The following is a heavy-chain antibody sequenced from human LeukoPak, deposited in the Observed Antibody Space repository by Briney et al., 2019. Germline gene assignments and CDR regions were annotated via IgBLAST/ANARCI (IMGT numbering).Heavy chain of an antibody. CDR1: GLPHSYYG. CDR3: AKRGVVIRVILGGFHKDAYYFDS. D-gene: IGHD3-10*01. V-gene: IGHV3-23*01. CDR2: NSDSGGRT. Sequence: GGPLTLFCAVSGLPHSYYGMLGLRQPTGKAVEGVAGNSDSGGRTKYADSVKGRFTISRDHPQNTLYLQMNSLRADDTAVYVCAKRGVVIRVILGGFHKDAYYFDSWGQGALVSVSS. J-gene: IGHJ4*02.